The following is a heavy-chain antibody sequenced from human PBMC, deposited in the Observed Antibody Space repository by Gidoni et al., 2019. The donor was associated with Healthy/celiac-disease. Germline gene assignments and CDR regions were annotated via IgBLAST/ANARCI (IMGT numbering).Heavy chain of an antibody. CDR3: ARGTPGAVYDSSDASSRYYFDY. J-gene: IGHJ4*02. CDR2: INHSGST. CDR1: GGSFSGSY. Sequence: QVQLQQWGAGLLKPSETLSLTCAVYGGSFSGSYWSWIRQPPGKGLEWIGEINHSGSTNYNPSLKSRVTISVDTSKNQFSLKLSSVTAADTAVYYCARGTPGAVYDSSDASSRYYFDYWGQGTLVTVSS. V-gene: IGHV4-34*01. D-gene: IGHD3-22*01.